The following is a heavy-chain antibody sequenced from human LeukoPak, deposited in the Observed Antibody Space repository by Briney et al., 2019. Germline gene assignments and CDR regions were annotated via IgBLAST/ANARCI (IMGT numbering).Heavy chain of an antibody. Sequence: GGSLRLSCAAPGFTFSTYAIHWVRQAPGKGLEWVAVISYDGTNKYYADSVEGRFTISRDNSKNTLYLQMNSLGAEDTAVYYCARGPRCSGGSCFVDNWGQGTLVTVSS. CDR2: ISYDGTNK. CDR1: GFTFSTYA. D-gene: IGHD2-15*01. CDR3: ARGPRCSGGSCFVDN. V-gene: IGHV3-30*04. J-gene: IGHJ4*02.